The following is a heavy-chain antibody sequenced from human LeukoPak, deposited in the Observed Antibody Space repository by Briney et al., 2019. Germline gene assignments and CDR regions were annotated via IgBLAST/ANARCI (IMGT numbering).Heavy chain of an antibody. J-gene: IGHJ4*02. Sequence: ASVKVSCKASGYTFTGYYMHWVRPAPGQGLEWMGWINPNSGGTNYAQKFQGRVTMTRDTSISTAYMELSRLRSDDTAVYYCARVPSRSGYCGGDCYLIDYWGQGTLVTVSS. CDR2: INPNSGGT. CDR3: ARVPSRSGYCGGDCYLIDY. V-gene: IGHV1-2*02. CDR1: GYTFTGYY. D-gene: IGHD2-21*02.